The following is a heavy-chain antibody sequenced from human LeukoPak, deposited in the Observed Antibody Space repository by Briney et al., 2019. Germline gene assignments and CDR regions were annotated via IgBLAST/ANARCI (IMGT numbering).Heavy chain of an antibody. CDR1: GYSISSGYY. J-gene: IGHJ4*02. Sequence: ASETLSLTCTVSGYSISSGYYWGWIRQPPGKGLEWIGSIYHSGSTYYNPSLKSRVTISVDTSKNQFSLKLSSVTAADTAVYYCARDGLGRFGGSTPPYWGQGTLVTVSS. D-gene: IGHD3-10*01. CDR2: IYHSGST. CDR3: ARDGLGRFGGSTPPY. V-gene: IGHV4-38-2*02.